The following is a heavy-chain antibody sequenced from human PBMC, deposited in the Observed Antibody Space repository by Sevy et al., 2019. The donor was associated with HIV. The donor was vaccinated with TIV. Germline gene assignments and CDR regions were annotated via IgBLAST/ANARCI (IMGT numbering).Heavy chain of an antibody. CDR2: INPSDGST. V-gene: IGHV1-46*01. J-gene: IGHJ6*02. CDR3: AKDRDYVAHGSYYGLDA. CDR1: GYSFRSYH. D-gene: IGHD3-16*01. Sequence: ASVKVSCKASGYSFRSYHMFWVRQAPGQGLEWMGTINPSDGSTTYAQKFQGRVTMTRDTSTSTVYMELSSLISEDSAVYYCAKDRDYVAHGSYYGLDAWGQGTTVTVSS.